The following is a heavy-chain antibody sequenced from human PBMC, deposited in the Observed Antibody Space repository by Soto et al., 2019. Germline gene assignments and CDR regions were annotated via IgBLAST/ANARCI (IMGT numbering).Heavy chain of an antibody. D-gene: IGHD6-6*01. CDR2: INHSGSI. CDR1: GGSFTNYY. Sequence: SETLSLTCSVYGGSFTNYYWSWIRQPPGKGLEWIGEINHSGSINYNPSLKSRLTISVDTSKNQFSLKLSSVTAADTAVYYCVRSSIAPRVFMYPFDSWGLGTLVTVSS. V-gene: IGHV4-34*01. CDR3: VRSSIAPRVFMYPFDS. J-gene: IGHJ4*02.